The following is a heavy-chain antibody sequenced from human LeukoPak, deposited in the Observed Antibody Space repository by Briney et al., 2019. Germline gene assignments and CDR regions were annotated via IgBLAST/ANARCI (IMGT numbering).Heavy chain of an antibody. Sequence: PSETLSLTCTVSGGSISGYYWSWIRQPAGKGLEWIGRIYSSGGTNYHPSLKNRVTMSVDTSKTQFSLKLSSVTAADTAMYFCARDRIGGYASGNYFVVWGKGTTVTVSS. CDR2: IYSSGGT. CDR1: GGSISGYY. D-gene: IGHD3-10*01. V-gene: IGHV4-4*07. J-gene: IGHJ6*04. CDR3: ARDRIGGYASGNYFVV.